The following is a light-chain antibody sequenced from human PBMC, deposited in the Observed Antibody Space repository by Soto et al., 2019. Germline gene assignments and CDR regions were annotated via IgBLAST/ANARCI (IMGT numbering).Light chain of an antibody. V-gene: IGLV2-11*01. Sequence: QSVLTQPRSVSGSPGQSVTISCTGTSSDVGGYNYVSWYQQHPGKAPKLMIYDVSKRPSGVPDRFSGSKSGNTASLTISGLQAEDEADYYSCSYAGSYTWVFGGGTKHTV. CDR2: DVS. CDR3: CSYAGSYTWV. CDR1: SSDVGGYNY. J-gene: IGLJ3*02.